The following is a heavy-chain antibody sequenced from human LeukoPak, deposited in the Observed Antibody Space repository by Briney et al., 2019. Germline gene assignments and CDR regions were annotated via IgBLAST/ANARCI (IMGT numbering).Heavy chain of an antibody. CDR2: IYYSGST. Sequence: SETLSLTCTVSGGSISSSSYYWGWIRQPPGKGLEWIGSIYYSGSTYYNSSLKSRVTISVDTSKNQFSLKLSSVTAADTAVYYCARTPLEWLFPYCFDYWGQGTLVTVSS. J-gene: IGHJ4*02. CDR1: GGSISSSSYY. V-gene: IGHV4-39*01. CDR3: ARTPLEWLFPYCFDY. D-gene: IGHD3-3*01.